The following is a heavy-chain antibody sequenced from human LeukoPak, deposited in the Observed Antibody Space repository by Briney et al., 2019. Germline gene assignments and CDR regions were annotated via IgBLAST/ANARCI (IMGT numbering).Heavy chain of an antibody. D-gene: IGHD1-26*01. CDR1: VGSFRSYY. V-gene: IGHV4-59*01. J-gene: IGHJ6*02. CDR2: IPESVST. CDR3: ARDRLGSGSPLDIKRTNYHYYYGMDV. Sequence: SETLSLTCTVWVGSFRSYYVSLIRQPPPTALESIWPIPESVSTSYNPSLKSRVTISIDTSKSQFSLKLNSVTAADTAVYYCARDRLGSGSPLDIKRTNYHYYYGMDVWGQGTTVTVSS.